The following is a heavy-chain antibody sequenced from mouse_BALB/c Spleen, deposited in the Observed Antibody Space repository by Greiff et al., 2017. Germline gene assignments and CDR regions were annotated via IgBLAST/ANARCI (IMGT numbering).Heavy chain of an antibody. J-gene: IGHJ3*01. CDR1: GFTFSSFE. Sequence: DVKLVESGGGLVKPGGSRKLSCAASGFTFSSFEMHWVRQAPEKGLEGVEYISSGSCTIYYADTVKGRFTISRDNPKNTLCLQMTSLRSEETAMYYCARDYGSTWFAYWGQGTLVTVSA. CDR3: ARDYGSTWFAY. D-gene: IGHD1-1*01. CDR2: ISSGSCTI. V-gene: IGHV5-17*02.